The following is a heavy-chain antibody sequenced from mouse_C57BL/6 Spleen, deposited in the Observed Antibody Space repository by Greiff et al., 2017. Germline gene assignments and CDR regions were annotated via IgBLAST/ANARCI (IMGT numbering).Heavy chain of an antibody. J-gene: IGHJ2*01. CDR2: INPSSGYT. CDR3: ARGYYYGSGDFDY. Sequence: QVQLQQSGAELARPGASVKMSCKASGYTFTSYTIHWVKQRPGQGLEWIGYINPSSGYTKYNQKFKYKATLTADKSSRPAYMQLSSLTSEDSACYYCARGYYYGSGDFDYWGEGTTRTVSS. CDR1: GYTFTSYT. V-gene: IGHV1-4*01. D-gene: IGHD1-1*01.